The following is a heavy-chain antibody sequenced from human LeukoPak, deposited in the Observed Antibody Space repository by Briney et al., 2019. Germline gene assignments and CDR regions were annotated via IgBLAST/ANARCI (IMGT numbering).Heavy chain of an antibody. CDR3: ARDPVFLEWLPDY. D-gene: IGHD3-3*01. V-gene: IGHV3-21*01. Sequence: GGSLRLSCAASGFTFSSYSMNWVRQAPGKGLEWVSSISSSSSSYIYYADSVKVRFTISRDNAKNSLYLQMNSLRAEDTAVYYCARDPVFLEWLPDYWGQGTLVTVSS. J-gene: IGHJ4*02. CDR2: ISSSSSSYI. CDR1: GFTFSSYS.